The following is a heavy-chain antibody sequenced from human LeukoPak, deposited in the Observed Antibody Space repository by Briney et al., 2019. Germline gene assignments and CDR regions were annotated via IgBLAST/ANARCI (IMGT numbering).Heavy chain of an antibody. V-gene: IGHV3-30*01. CDR2: ISYDGRNK. CDR3: ARDRFLEWLFDY. D-gene: IGHD3-3*01. J-gene: IGHJ4*02. CDR1: GFTFSSYA. Sequence: GGSLRLSCAASGFTFSSYAMHWVRQAPGKGLEWVAVISYDGRNKYYADSVKGRFTISRDNSKNTLYLQMNSLRAEDTAVYYCARDRFLEWLFDYWGQGTLVTVSS.